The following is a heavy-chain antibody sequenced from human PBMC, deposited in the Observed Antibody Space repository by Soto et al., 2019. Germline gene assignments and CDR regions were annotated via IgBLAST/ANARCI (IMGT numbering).Heavy chain of an antibody. V-gene: IGHV3-23*01. J-gene: IGHJ4*02. Sequence: PGGSLRLSCAASGFTFSSYAMSWVRQAPGKGLEWVSAISGSGGSTYYADSVKGRFTISRDNSKNTLYLQMNSLRAEDTAVYYCATVGGIQLWPSTYYFDYWGQGTLVTVSS. CDR3: ATVGGIQLWPSTYYFDY. CDR2: ISGSGGST. D-gene: IGHD5-18*01. CDR1: GFTFSSYA.